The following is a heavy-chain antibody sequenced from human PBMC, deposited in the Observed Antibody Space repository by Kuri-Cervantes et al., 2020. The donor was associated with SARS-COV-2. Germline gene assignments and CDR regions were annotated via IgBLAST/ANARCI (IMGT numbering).Heavy chain of an antibody. D-gene: IGHD4-17*01. J-gene: IGHJ3*02. V-gene: IGHV3-23*01. Sequence: GGSLRLSCAASGFTFSSYAMSWVRQAPGKGLEWVSAISGSGGSTYYADSVKGRFTISRDNSKNTLYLQMNSLRAEDTALYYCAKGFYGDYVGPGAFDIWGQGTMVTVSS. CDR3: AKGFYGDYVGPGAFDI. CDR1: GFTFSSYA. CDR2: ISGSGGST.